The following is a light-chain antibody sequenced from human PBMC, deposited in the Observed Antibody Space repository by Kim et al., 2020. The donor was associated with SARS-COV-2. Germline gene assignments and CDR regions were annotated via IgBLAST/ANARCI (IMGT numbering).Light chain of an antibody. Sequence: SSELTQDPAVSVALGQTVSITCQGDSLRDYYASWYQQKSRQAPVLVIYGKNNRPSGIPDRFSGSSSGNPASLTLTGAQAEDEADYYCNSRDSSGNQWVFG. J-gene: IGLJ3*02. CDR2: GKN. V-gene: IGLV3-19*01. CDR3: NSRDSSGNQWV. CDR1: SLRDYY.